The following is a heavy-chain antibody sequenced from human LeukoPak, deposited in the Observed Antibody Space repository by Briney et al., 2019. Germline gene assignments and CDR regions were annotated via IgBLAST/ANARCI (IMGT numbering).Heavy chain of an antibody. J-gene: IGHJ4*02. CDR3: ARAPDYYDSSVYFDY. CDR2: ISYDGNNE. V-gene: IGHV3-30*04. CDR1: GFTFSSYA. D-gene: IGHD3-22*01. Sequence: PGGSLRLSCAASGFTFSSYAMHWVRQAPGKGLEWVALISYDGNNEWYADSVKGRFTVSRDNAKNSLYLQMNSLRAEDTAVYYCARAPDYYDSSVYFDYWGQGTLVTVSS.